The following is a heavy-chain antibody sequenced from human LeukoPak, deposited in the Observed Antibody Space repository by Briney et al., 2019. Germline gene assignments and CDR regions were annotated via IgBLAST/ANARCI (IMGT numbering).Heavy chain of an antibody. CDR2: IYNGGST. D-gene: IGHD6-19*01. CDR3: ARSPAFYDGAVVKYYFDY. J-gene: IGHJ4*02. Sequence: GGSLRLSCAASGFTVSSNYMSWVRQAPGKGLEWVSVIYNGGSTYYADSVKGRFTISRDNSKNTLYLQMNNLRAEDAAVYFCARSPAFYDGAVVKYYFDYWGQGTLVTVSS. V-gene: IGHV3-53*01. CDR1: GFTVSSNY.